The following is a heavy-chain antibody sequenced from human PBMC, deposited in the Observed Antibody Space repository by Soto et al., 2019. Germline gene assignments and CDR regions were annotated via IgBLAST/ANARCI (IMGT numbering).Heavy chain of an antibody. V-gene: IGHV4-34*01. CDR1: IGPLSDHY. Sequence: SETLCITCAFFIGPLSDHYWTWVRQSPGRGLDWTGEIHPSGSTDSSASLKSRVTLSFDTSTSQFSLQVTSVTAADTGFYYCARGKSSGHKFGPRNSFYYGTDVWGPGTPVTVSS. D-gene: IGHD5-18*01. J-gene: IGHJ6*01. CDR3: ARGKSSGHKFGPRNSFYYGTDV. CDR2: IHPSGST.